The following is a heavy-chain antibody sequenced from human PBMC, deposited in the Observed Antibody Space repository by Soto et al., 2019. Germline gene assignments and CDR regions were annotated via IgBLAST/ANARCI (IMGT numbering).Heavy chain of an antibody. CDR2: INAGNGNT. D-gene: IGHD6-6*01. Sequence: GASVKVSCKASGYTFTSYAMHWVRQAPGQRLEWMGWINAGNGNTKYSQKFQGRVTITRDTSASTAYMELSSLRSEDTAVYYCARVPGSSYWFDPWGQGTLVTVSS. V-gene: IGHV1-3*01. CDR1: GYTFTSYA. J-gene: IGHJ5*02. CDR3: ARVPGSSYWFDP.